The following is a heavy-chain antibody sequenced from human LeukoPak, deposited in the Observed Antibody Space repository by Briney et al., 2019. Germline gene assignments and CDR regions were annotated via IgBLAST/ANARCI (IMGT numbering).Heavy chain of an antibody. CDR2: IYYSGST. D-gene: IGHD3-3*01. J-gene: IGHJ6*02. CDR3: AGRVDDFWSGSYGMDV. Sequence: SETLSLTCTVSGGSISSYYWSWIRQPPGKGLEWIGYIYYSGSTNYNPSLKSRVTMSVDTSKNQFSLKLSSVTAADTAVYYCAGRVDDFWSGSYGMDVWGQGTTVTVSS. V-gene: IGHV4-59*12. CDR1: GGSISSYY.